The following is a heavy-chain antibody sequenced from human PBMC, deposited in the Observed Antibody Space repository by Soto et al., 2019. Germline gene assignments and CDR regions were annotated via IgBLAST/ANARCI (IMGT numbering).Heavy chain of an antibody. CDR2: IYPDDSDT. V-gene: IGHV5-51*01. CDR1: GYRFTSYW. CDR3: ARTTSTSGWRFDS. J-gene: IGHJ4*02. Sequence: GDSLKLSFNCSGYRFTSYWIAWVLQMPGKGLEWMGIIYPDDSDTKYSPSFQGQVTISADKSITTAYLQWSSLKASDTAMYYCARTTSTSGWRFDSWGQGTLVTVSS. D-gene: IGHD6-19*01.